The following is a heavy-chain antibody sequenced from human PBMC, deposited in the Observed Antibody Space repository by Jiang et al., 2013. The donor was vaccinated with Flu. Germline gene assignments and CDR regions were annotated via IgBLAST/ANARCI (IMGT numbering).Heavy chain of an antibody. D-gene: IGHD3-9*01. Sequence: GLVKPSETLSLTCSVSDYSIASGYYWGWIRQPPGKGLECIGSISHSGTTYYNPSLESRVTISVDTSKNHFSLKLSSVTAADTAVYHCARRRYLTGYYSWFDPWGPGTLVTVSS. J-gene: IGHJ5*02. CDR1: DYSIASGYY. V-gene: IGHV4-38-2*01. CDR2: ISHSGTT. CDR3: ARRRYLTGYYSWFDP.